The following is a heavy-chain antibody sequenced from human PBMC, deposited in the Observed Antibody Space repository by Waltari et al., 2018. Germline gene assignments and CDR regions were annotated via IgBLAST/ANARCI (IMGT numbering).Heavy chain of an antibody. V-gene: IGHV1-3*01. CDR1: GYTFTSYA. Sequence: QVQLVQSGAEVKKPGASVKVSCKASGYTFTSYAMHWGRQAPGQRLEWMGWINAGNGNTKYSQKFQGRVTITRDTSASTAYMELSSLRSEDTAVYYCARISSGWYPLPRDYWGQGTLVTVSS. J-gene: IGHJ4*02. CDR3: ARISSGWYPLPRDY. CDR2: INAGNGNT. D-gene: IGHD6-19*01.